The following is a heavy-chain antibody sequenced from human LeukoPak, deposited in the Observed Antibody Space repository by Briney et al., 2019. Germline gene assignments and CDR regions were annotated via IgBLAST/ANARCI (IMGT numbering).Heavy chain of an antibody. CDR2: INHNGNVN. CDR3: GKNRYSGSLSPFDI. D-gene: IGHD1-26*01. V-gene: IGHV3-7*03. J-gene: IGHJ3*02. Sequence: GGSLRLSCAASGFTFSSYWMNWARQAPGKGLEWVASINHNGNVNYYVDSVKGRFTISRDNAKNSLYLQMNSLRAEDTAVYYCGKNRYSGSLSPFDIWGQGTMVTVSS. CDR1: GFTFSSYW.